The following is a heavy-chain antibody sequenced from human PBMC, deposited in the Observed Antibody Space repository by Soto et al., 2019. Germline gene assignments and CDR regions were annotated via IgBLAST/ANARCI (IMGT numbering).Heavy chain of an antibody. D-gene: IGHD6-19*01. CDR3: AKGGRQSLVTSDFNY. V-gene: IGHV3-30*18. Sequence: VQLVESGGGVVQPGRSLRLSCAASGFTFSAYAMHWVHPAPGKGLEWVAVVAHDGRNTHYADSVKGRLTISRASSKNTASLEMTSPRAEDTAVYYCAKGGRQSLVTSDFNYWGQGALVTVSS. CDR1: GFTFSAYA. CDR2: VAHDGRNT. J-gene: IGHJ4*02.